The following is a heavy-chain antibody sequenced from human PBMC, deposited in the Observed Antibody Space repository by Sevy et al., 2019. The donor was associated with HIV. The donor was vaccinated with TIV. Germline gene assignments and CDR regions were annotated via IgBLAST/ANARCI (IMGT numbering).Heavy chain of an antibody. Sequence: GESLKISCKASGYRVNTYWINWVRQMPGKGLEWMGVIYPGDSETLYSPSVQGQVVISADKSSSTVYLQWSSLEASDTATYYCARYINNNGMDVWGQGTTVTVSS. CDR2: IYPGDSET. CDR1: GYRVNTYW. D-gene: IGHD2-8*01. V-gene: IGHV5-51*01. J-gene: IGHJ6*02. CDR3: ARYINNNGMDV.